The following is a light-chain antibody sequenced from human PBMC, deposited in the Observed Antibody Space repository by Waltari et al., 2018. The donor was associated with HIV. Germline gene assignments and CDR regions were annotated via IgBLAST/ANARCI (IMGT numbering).Light chain of an antibody. J-gene: IGKJ1*01. Sequence: EIVLTQSPATLSLSPGERATLSFRASQSVGSYLGWYQQKPGQAPRLLIYDASTRATVSPARFSGSGSGTDFTLTISSLEPEDFAVYYCQQRSNWPPTFGQGTKVEIK. CDR2: DAS. CDR3: QQRSNWPPT. V-gene: IGKV3-11*01. CDR1: QSVGSY.